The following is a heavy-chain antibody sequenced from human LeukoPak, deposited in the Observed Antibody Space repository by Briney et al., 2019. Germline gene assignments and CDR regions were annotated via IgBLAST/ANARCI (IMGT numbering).Heavy chain of an antibody. CDR1: GGSISSSSYY. Sequence: PSETLSLTCTVSGGSISSSSYYWGWIRQPPGKGLEWIGSIYYSGSTYYNPSLKSRVTISVDTSKNQFSLKLSSVTAADTAVYYCARHNYYGSGSSHWFDPWGQGTLVTVSS. CDR3: ARHNYYGSGSSHWFDP. V-gene: IGHV4-39*01. CDR2: IYYSGST. J-gene: IGHJ5*02. D-gene: IGHD3-10*01.